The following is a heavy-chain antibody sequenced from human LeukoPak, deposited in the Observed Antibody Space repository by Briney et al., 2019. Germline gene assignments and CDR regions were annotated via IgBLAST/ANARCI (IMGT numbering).Heavy chain of an antibody. Sequence: GGSLRLSCAASGFTFSSYWMHWVRQAPGKGLVWVSRINSDESSISYADSVKGRFTISRDNAKNTLYLQMNSLRVEDTAVYYCASRYSYYAMDAWGKGTTVTVSS. CDR3: ASRYSYYAMDA. CDR1: GFTFSSYW. V-gene: IGHV3-74*01. J-gene: IGHJ6*04. CDR2: INSDESSI.